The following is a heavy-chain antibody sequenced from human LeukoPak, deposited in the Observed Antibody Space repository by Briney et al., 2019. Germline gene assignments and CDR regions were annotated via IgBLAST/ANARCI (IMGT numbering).Heavy chain of an antibody. V-gene: IGHV3-43*02. CDR3: ARDHVYGGADY. D-gene: IGHD5/OR15-5a*01. CDR1: GFTFHNYA. CDR2: TSGDGITT. J-gene: IGHJ4*02. Sequence: PGGSLRLSCAASGFTFHNYAIHWVRQAPGKGLECLSLTSGDGITTYFADSVKGRFTISRDNSKSSLFLQMNSLRTEDTALYYCARDHVYGGADYWGQGTLVTVSS.